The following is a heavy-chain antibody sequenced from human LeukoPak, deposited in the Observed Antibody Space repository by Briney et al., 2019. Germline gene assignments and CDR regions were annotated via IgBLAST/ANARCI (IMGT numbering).Heavy chain of an antibody. V-gene: IGHV3-23*01. D-gene: IGHD3-22*01. J-gene: IGHJ4*02. CDR2: ISGSGGST. CDR1: GFTFSNAW. Sequence: GGSLRLSCAASGFTFSNAWMNWVRQAPGKGLEWVSAISGSGGSTYYADSVKGRFTISRDNSKNTLYLQMNSLRAEDTAVYYCAKKPLHPYDSSGSSNYWGQGTLVTVSS. CDR3: AKKPLHPYDSSGSSNY.